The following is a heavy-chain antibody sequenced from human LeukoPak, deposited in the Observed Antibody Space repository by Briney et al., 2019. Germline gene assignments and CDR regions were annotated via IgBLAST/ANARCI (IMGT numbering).Heavy chain of an antibody. D-gene: IGHD6-19*01. J-gene: IGHJ4*02. Sequence: GGSLRLSCAASGFTFSSYSMNWVRQAPGKGLEWVSSISSSSSCIYYADSVKGRFTISRDNAKNSLYLQMNSLRAEDTAVYYCATRPLYSSGWPFDYWGQGTLVTVSS. CDR2: ISSSSSCI. CDR3: ATRPLYSSGWPFDY. V-gene: IGHV3-21*01. CDR1: GFTFSSYS.